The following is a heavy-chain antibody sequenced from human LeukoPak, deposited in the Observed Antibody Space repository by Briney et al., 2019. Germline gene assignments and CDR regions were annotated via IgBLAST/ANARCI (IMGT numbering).Heavy chain of an antibody. D-gene: IGHD3-22*01. Sequence: PGGSLRLSCAASGFTFSNYWMSWVRQAPGKGLEWVANIKQDGSEKYYVDSVKGRFTISRDNAKNSLYLQMNSLRAEDTAVYYCARARKSTYYYDSSGFPFDPWGQGTLVTVSS. V-gene: IGHV3-7*01. CDR3: ARARKSTYYYDSSGFPFDP. J-gene: IGHJ5*02. CDR1: GFTFSNYW. CDR2: IKQDGSEK.